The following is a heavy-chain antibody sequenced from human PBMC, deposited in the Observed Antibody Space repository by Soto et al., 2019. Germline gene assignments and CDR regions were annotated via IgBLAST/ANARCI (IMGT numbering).Heavy chain of an antibody. CDR2: ISYDGTNK. CDR1: RFTFSISV. J-gene: IGHJ5*02. D-gene: IGHD2-2*01. V-gene: IGHV3-30*18. CDR3: AKDHCTSSSCNINWFDP. Sequence: LRLSCAASRFTFSISVMHWVRQAPGKGLEWVALISYDGTNKYYADSVKGRFTISRDNSKNTLYLQMNSLRADDTAVYYCAKDHCTSSSCNINWFDPWGQGTLVTVSS.